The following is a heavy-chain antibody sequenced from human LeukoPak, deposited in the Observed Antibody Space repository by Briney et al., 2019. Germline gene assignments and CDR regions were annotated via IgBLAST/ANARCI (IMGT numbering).Heavy chain of an antibody. CDR1: GGSISSYY. J-gene: IGHJ4*02. D-gene: IGHD1-26*01. V-gene: IGHV4-59*01. CDR2: IYYSGST. CDR3: ARVRSGSYYDFDY. Sequence: SETLSFTCTVSGGSISSYYWSWIRQPPGKGLEWIGYIYYSGSTNYNPSLKSRVTISVDTSKNQFSLKLSSVTAADTAVYYCARVRSGSYYDFDYWGQGTLVTVSS.